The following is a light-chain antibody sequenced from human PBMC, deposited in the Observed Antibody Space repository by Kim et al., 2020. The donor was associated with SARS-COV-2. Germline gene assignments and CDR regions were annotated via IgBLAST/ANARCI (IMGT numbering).Light chain of an antibody. J-gene: IGLJ3*02. CDR3: QVWDSSTKGM. V-gene: IGLV3-1*01. CDR2: QDT. Sequence: SYELTQPPSVSVSPGQTASITCSGDKSGDKYVCWYQQKPGQSPAPVIFQDTKRPSGIPERFSGSKSGNTATLTISGTQPTDEAYYYCQVWDSSTKGMFGG. CDR1: KSGDKY.